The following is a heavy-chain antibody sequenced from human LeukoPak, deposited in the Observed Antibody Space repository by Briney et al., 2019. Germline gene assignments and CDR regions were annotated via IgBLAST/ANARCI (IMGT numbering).Heavy chain of an antibody. CDR1: GGTFSGYY. J-gene: IGHJ6*03. CDR2: SNDSGGT. Sequence: SSETLSLTCAVYGGTFSGYYWSWIRQPPGKRLEWVGESNDSGGTNYNPSLKSRVTISADKSKNQVSLRLTSVTAADTAVYYCARLSVIVGAALEYYYYYMDVWGQGTTVTVSS. V-gene: IGHV4-34*01. CDR3: ARLSVIVGAALEYYYYYMDV. D-gene: IGHD1-26*01.